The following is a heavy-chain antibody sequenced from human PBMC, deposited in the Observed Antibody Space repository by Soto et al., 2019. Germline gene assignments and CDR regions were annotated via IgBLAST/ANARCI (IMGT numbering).Heavy chain of an antibody. V-gene: IGHV4-30-2*01. D-gene: IGHD3-10*01. CDR1: GGSISSGGYS. Sequence: SETLSLTCAVSGGSISSGGYSWSWIRQPPGKGLEWIGYIYHSGSTYYNPSLKSRVTISVDTSLNQFSLNLTSVTAADTAVYYCARRGSGASRYYDYWGRGTLVTVSS. J-gene: IGHJ4*02. CDR2: IYHSGST. CDR3: ARRGSGASRYYDY.